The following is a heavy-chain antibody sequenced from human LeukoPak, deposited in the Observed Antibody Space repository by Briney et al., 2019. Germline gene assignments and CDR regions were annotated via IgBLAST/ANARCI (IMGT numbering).Heavy chain of an antibody. J-gene: IGHJ4*02. V-gene: IGHV3-73*01. CDR3: ATSSNAYNDH. Sequence: GGPLRLSCAASGFTFSGFSLHWVRQASGKGLEWVGRIRNKANNYATTYAASVRGRFTISRDDSKNTAYLQMNSLKTEDTALYYCATSSNAYNDHWGQGTLVTVSS. CDR1: GFTFSGFS. D-gene: IGHD5-24*01. CDR2: IRNKANNYAT.